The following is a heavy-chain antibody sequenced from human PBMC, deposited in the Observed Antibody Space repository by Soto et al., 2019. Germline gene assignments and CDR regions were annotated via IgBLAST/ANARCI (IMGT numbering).Heavy chain of an antibody. J-gene: IGHJ6*02. V-gene: IGHV4-39*01. CDR1: GGSISSSSYY. Sequence: SETLSLTCTVSGGSISSSSYYWGWIRQPPGKGLEWIGSIYYSGSTYYNPSLKSRVTISVDTSKNQFSLKLSSVTAADTAVYYCARSSSWYEYYYYGMDVWGQGTTVTVSS. D-gene: IGHD6-13*01. CDR3: ARSSSWYEYYYYGMDV. CDR2: IYYSGST.